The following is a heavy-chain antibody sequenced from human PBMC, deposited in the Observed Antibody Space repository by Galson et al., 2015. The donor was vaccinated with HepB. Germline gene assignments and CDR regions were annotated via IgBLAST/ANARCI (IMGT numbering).Heavy chain of an antibody. D-gene: IGHD1-14*01. Sequence: SLRLSCAASGFTFSSYGMHWVRPAPGKGLEWVAVISYDGSNKYYADSVKGRFTISRDNSKNTLYLQMNSLRAEDTAVYYCAKVAVRGPRSFDIWGQGTMVTVSS. CDR3: AKVAVRGPRSFDI. CDR2: ISYDGSNK. CDR1: GFTFSSYG. J-gene: IGHJ3*02. V-gene: IGHV3-30*18.